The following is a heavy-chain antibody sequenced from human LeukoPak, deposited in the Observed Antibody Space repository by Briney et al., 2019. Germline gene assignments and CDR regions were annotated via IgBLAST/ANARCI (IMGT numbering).Heavy chain of an antibody. J-gene: IGHJ4*02. CDR2: ISTSGRTI. V-gene: IGHV3-11*01. D-gene: IGHD3-16*01. Sequence: PGGSLRLPCEASGFTFNDYYMSWIRQAPGKGLEWISYISTSGRTIYYADSVRGRFTISRDNAKNSLFLQMNSLRVEDTAVYYCARGWRGTFYAFDYWGQGTPVTVSS. CDR1: GFTFNDYY. CDR3: ARGWRGTFYAFDY.